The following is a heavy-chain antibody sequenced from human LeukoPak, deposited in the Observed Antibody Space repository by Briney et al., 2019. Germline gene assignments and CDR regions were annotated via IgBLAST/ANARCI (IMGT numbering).Heavy chain of an antibody. J-gene: IGHJ6*03. V-gene: IGHV3-7*01. CDR1: GFTFSSYW. CDR2: IKQDGSEK. Sequence: PGGSLRLPCAASGFTFSSYWMSWVRQAPGKGLEWVANIKQDGSEKYYVDSVKGRFTISRDNAKNSLYLQMNSLRAEDTAVYYCAREGPDDFWSGYYTHYYMDVWGKGTTVTVSS. D-gene: IGHD3-3*01. CDR3: AREGPDDFWSGYYTHYYMDV.